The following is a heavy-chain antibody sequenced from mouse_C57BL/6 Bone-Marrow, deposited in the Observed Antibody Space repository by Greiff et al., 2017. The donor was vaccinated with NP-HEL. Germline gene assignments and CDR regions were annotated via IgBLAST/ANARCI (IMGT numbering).Heavy chain of an antibody. Sequence: EVKLQQSGAELVRPGSSVKMSCKTSGYTFTSYGINWVKQRPGQGLEWIGYIYIGNGYTEYNEKFKGKATLTSDTSSSTAYMQLSNLTSKDSAIYVCARGYLPILSWFAYWGRGTLVTVSA. V-gene: IGHV1-58*01. J-gene: IGHJ3*01. CDR2: IYIGNGYT. D-gene: IGHD5-1*01. CDR3: ARGYLPILSWFAY. CDR1: GYTFTSYG.